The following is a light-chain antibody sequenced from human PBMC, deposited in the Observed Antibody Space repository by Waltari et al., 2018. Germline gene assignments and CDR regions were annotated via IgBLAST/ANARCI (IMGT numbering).Light chain of an antibody. CDR3: HSRDASGVGGA. V-gene: IGLV3-19*01. CDR1: SLRSYH. J-gene: IGLJ2*01. Sequence: TQDPAVSVAVGQTVRITCQGASLRSYHASWYQQRPDQAPKLLIYDQNNRPSGVPGRFSGSSSDNTASLTITGAQAEDEAYYYCHSRDASGVGGAFGGGTKLTVL. CDR2: DQN.